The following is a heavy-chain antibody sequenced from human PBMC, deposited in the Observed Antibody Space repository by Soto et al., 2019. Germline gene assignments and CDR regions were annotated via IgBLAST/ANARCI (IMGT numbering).Heavy chain of an antibody. V-gene: IGHV4-34*01. CDR2: IRHSGST. J-gene: IGHJ6*02. Sequence: QVQLQQWGAGLLKPSETLSLNCAVYGGSFYWTWIRQPPGKGLGWIGEIRHSGSTNYNPSLKSLVSISIDRYKSQVSLTVYSVTAADTAVYYCARGGGDYDYAVDVWGQGPTVTVSS. CDR3: ARGGGDYDYAVDV. CDR1: GGSFY. D-gene: IGHD4-17*01.